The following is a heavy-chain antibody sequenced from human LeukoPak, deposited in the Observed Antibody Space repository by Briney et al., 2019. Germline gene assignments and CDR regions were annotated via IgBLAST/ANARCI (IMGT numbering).Heavy chain of an antibody. CDR2: IIPIFGTA. Sequence: SVKVSCKASGYTFTSYDIKWVRQATGQGLEWMGGIIPIFGTANYAQKFQGRVTITADESTSTAYMELSSLRSEDTAVYYCARGGLANPIDYWGQGTLVTVSS. CDR1: GYTFTSYD. V-gene: IGHV1-69*13. D-gene: IGHD3-22*01. J-gene: IGHJ4*02. CDR3: ARGGLANPIDY.